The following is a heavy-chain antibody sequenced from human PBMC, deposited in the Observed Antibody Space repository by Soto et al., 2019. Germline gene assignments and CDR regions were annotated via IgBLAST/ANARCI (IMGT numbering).Heavy chain of an antibody. Sequence: SETLSLTCTVSGGSISSYYWSWIRQPPGKGLEWIGYIYYSGSTNYNPSLKSRVTISVDTSKNQFSLKLSSVTAADTAVYYCARQVVDYYDSSGPIDYWGQGTLVTVS. CDR3: ARQVVDYYDSSGPIDY. V-gene: IGHV4-59*08. CDR1: GGSISSYY. J-gene: IGHJ4*02. D-gene: IGHD3-22*01. CDR2: IYYSGST.